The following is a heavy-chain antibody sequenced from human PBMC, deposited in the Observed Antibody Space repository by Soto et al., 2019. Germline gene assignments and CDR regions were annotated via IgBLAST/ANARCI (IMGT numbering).Heavy chain of an antibody. J-gene: IGHJ4*02. D-gene: IGHD3-10*01. V-gene: IGHV1-3*01. CDR3: ARVPTLLWFGPGHFGY. Sequence: QVPLVQSGAEVKKPGASVKVSCKASGYTFTNYAMHWVRQAPGQGLEWMGWINPGNGITTYSQNFQGRVTITRDTSASTAYMELSSLRSEDTAAYYCARVPTLLWFGPGHFGYWGQGTLVTVSS. CDR2: INPGNGIT. CDR1: GYTFTNYA.